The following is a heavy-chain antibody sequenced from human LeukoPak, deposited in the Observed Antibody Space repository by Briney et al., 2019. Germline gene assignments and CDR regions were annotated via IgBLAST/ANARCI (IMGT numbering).Heavy chain of an antibody. Sequence: SVKVSCKASGGTFSSYAISWVRQAPGQGLEWMGGIIPIFGTANYAQKFQGRVTITTDESTSTAYMELSSLRSEDTAVYYCASRELSDTAIGAFDIWGQGTMVTVSS. V-gene: IGHV1-69*05. CDR2: IIPIFGTA. CDR1: GGTFSSYA. D-gene: IGHD5-18*01. CDR3: ASRELSDTAIGAFDI. J-gene: IGHJ3*02.